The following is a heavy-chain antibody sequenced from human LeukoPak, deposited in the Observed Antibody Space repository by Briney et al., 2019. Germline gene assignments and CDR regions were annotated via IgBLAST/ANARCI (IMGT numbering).Heavy chain of an antibody. CDR2: INWNGGST. J-gene: IGHJ4*02. CDR1: GFTFDDYG. CDR3: ARERTYYYDSNPDYFDY. Sequence: GALRLSCAASGFTFDDYGMSWVRQAPGKGLEWVSGINWNGGSTGYADSVKGRFTISGDNAKNSLYLQMNSLRAGDTALYYCARERTYYYDSNPDYFDYWGQGTLVTVSS. D-gene: IGHD3-22*01. V-gene: IGHV3-20*04.